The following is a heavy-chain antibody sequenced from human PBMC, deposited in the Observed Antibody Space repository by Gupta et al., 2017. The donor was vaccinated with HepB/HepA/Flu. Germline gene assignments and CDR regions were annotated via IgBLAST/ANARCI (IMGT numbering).Heavy chain of an antibody. CDR3: TIDAAYSSGWHEVAGDDAFVL. Sequence: EAQLVESGGVLVKPGAPLRLSCAASGFTFKNAWMSWVRQPPGKGLGGVGRVKSYADGGTTEYAAPVKSRLTISRDDSKNMVYLQMNSLRTEDTAMYYCTIDAAYSSGWHEVAGDDAFVLGGHGTLVIVSS. J-gene: IGHJ3*01. CDR1: GFTFKNAW. CDR2: VKSYADGGTT. D-gene: IGHD6-19*01. V-gene: IGHV3-15*01.